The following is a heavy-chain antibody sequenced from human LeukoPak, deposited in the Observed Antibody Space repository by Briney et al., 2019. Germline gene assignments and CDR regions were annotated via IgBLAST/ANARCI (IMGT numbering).Heavy chain of an antibody. CDR2: ISSSGSTI. Sequence: GGSLRLSCAASGFTSSNYEMNWVRQAPGKGLEWASYISSSGSTIYYADSVKGRFTISRDNAKNSLYLQMNSLRAEDAAVYYCARIGGYYYFDYWGQGALVTVSS. CDR1: GFTSSNYE. D-gene: IGHD3-22*01. J-gene: IGHJ4*02. CDR3: ARIGGYYYFDY. V-gene: IGHV3-48*03.